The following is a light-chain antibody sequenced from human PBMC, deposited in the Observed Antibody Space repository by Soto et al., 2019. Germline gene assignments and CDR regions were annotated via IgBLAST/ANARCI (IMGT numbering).Light chain of an antibody. Sequence: EIVLTLSPGTLSLSPGERATLSCRASESVSDNYLAWYQQRSGQAPRRVIYGAASRASAVPDRFSGSGSGADFTLTISRLEPEDFAVEYCQQYGSSPLTFGGGTKVDNK. CDR1: ESVSDNY. J-gene: IGKJ4*01. CDR2: GAA. CDR3: QQYGSSPLT. V-gene: IGKV3-20*01.